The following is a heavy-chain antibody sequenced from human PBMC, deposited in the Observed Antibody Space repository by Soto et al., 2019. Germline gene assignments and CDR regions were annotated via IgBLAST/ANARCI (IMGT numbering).Heavy chain of an antibody. J-gene: IGHJ6*02. CDR2: ISYDGSNK. CDR1: GFTFSSYG. D-gene: IGHD6-13*01. V-gene: IGHV3-30*18. CDR3: AKALAAAGSPYYYYYGMDV. Sequence: GGSLRLSCAASGFTFSSYGMHWVRQAPGKGLEWVAVISYDGSNKYYADSVKGRFTISRDNSKNTLYLQMNSLRAEDTAVYYCAKALAAAGSPYYYYYGMDVWGQGTTVTVSS.